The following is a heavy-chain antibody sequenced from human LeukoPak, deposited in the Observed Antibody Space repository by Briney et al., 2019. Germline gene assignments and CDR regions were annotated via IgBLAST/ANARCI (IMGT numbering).Heavy chain of an antibody. V-gene: IGHV3-43D*04. CDR2: VSWDGGSK. CDR1: GFTFDDYA. Sequence: GGSLRLSCAASGFTFDDYAMHWVRQPPGKGLEWVSLVSWDGGSKHYARSVNGRFITSRDNNKNSLYLQMNSLRPEDTALYYCAKETEITAAGSALDSWGQGTLVTVSS. J-gene: IGHJ4*02. D-gene: IGHD6-13*01. CDR3: AKETEITAAGSALDS.